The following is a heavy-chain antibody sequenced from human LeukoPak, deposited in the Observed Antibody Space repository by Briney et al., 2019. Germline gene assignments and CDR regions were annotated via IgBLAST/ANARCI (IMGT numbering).Heavy chain of an antibody. CDR3: ARGGIAARPDYYYYMDV. Sequence: SQTLSLTCTVSGGSISSCGYYWSWIRQHPGKGLEWIGYIYYSGSTYYNPSLKSRVTISVDTSKNQFSLKLSSVTAADTAVYYCARGGIAARPDYYYYMDVWGKGTTVIVSS. CDR1: GGSISSCGYY. CDR2: IYYSGST. V-gene: IGHV4-31*03. J-gene: IGHJ6*03. D-gene: IGHD6-6*01.